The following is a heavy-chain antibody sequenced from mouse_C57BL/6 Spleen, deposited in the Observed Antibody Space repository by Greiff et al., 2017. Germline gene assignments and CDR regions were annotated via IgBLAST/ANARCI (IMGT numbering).Heavy chain of an antibody. CDR2: ISSGSSTI. J-gene: IGHJ2*01. CDR1: GFTFSDYG. D-gene: IGHD2-2*01. CDR3: ARSPMVTTGYYFDY. Sequence: EVQRVESGGGLVKPGGSLKLSCAASGFTFSDYGMHWVRQAPEKGLEWVAYISSGSSTIYYADTVKGRFTISRDNAKNTLFLQMTSLRSEDTAMYYCARSPMVTTGYYFDYWGQGTTLTVSS. V-gene: IGHV5-17*01.